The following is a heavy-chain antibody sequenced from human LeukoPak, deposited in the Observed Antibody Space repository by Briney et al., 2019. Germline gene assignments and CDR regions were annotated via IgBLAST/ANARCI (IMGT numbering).Heavy chain of an antibody. J-gene: IGHJ4*02. CDR1: GGSISSGSYY. V-gene: IGHV4-61*02. CDR3: ARAGDILTGYIIV. CDR2: IYTTGSTTGST. Sequence: PSETLSLTCTVSGGSISSGSYYWNWIRQPAGKGLEWIWRIYTTGSTTGSTTYNPSLKSRVTISVDTSKNQFSLKLSSVTAADTAVYYCARAGDILTGYIIVWGQGTLVTVSS. D-gene: IGHD3-9*01.